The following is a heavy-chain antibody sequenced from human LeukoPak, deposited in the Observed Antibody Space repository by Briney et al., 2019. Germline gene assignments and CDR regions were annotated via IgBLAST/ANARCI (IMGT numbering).Heavy chain of an antibody. V-gene: IGHV3-30*04. CDR3: AREGDGYNRYAFDI. J-gene: IGHJ3*02. Sequence: GRFLRLSCAASGFTFSSYAMHWVRQAPGKGLEWVAVISYDGSNKYYADSVKGRFTISRDNSKNTLYLQMNSLRAEDTAVYYCAREGDGYNRYAFDIWGQGTMVTVSS. D-gene: IGHD5-24*01. CDR2: ISYDGSNK. CDR1: GFTFSSYA.